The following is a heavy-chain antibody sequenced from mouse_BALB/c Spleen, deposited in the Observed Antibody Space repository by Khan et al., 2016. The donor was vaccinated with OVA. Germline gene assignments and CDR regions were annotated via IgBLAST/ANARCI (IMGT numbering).Heavy chain of an antibody. CDR2: ISYSGST. V-gene: IGHV3-8*02. J-gene: IGHJ3*01. CDR3: ARYYYDYDGAFAY. D-gene: IGHD2-4*01. CDR1: GDSITSGY. Sequence: EVQLQESGPSLVKPSQTLSLTCSVTGDSITSGYWNWIRKFPGNKLEYMGYISYSGSTYYNPSLKSRISITRDTSKNQYYLQFNSVTTEDTATYYCARYYYDYDGAFAYWGQGTLVTVSA.